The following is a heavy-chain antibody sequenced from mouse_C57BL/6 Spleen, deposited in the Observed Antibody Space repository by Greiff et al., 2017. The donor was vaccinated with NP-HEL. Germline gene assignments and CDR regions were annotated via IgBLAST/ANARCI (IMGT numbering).Heavy chain of an antibody. Sequence: QVQLKESGAELVRPGTSVKVSCKASGYAFTNYLIEWVKQRPGQGLEWIGVINPGSGGTNYNEKFKGKAPLTADKSSSTAYMQLSRLTTGDTAVDFCARGGIYYDYGYAMDYWGQGTSVTVSS. CDR3: ARGGIYYDYGYAMDY. CDR1: GYAFTNYL. D-gene: IGHD2-4*01. CDR2: INPGSGGT. V-gene: IGHV1-54*01. J-gene: IGHJ4*01.